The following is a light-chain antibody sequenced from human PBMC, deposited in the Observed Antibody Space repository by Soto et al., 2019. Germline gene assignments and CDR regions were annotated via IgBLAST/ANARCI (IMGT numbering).Light chain of an antibody. CDR1: QGISSY. V-gene: IGKV1-27*01. Sequence: IRMTQSPSSFSASTGDRVTITCRASQGISSYLAWYQQKPGKVPKLLIYAASTLQSGVPSRFSGSGSGTDFTLTISSLQPEDVATYYCQKYNSAPITCGQGTRLEI. J-gene: IGKJ5*01. CDR3: QKYNSAPIT. CDR2: AAS.